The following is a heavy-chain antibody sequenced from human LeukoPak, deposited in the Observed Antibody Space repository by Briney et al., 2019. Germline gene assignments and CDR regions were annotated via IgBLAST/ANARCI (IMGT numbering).Heavy chain of an antibody. J-gene: IGHJ4*02. CDR2: INHSGST. CDR1: GVCCRGCN. V-gene: IGHV4-34*01. Sequence: SETVSFTRDVYGVCCRGCNWRWMRQVPGKGLEWIGEINHSGSTNYNPSLKSRVTISVDTSKNQFSLKLSSVTAAETAVYYCAIYTTGIAAAGLDYWGQGILVTVSS. D-gene: IGHD6-13*01. CDR3: AIYTTGIAAAGLDY.